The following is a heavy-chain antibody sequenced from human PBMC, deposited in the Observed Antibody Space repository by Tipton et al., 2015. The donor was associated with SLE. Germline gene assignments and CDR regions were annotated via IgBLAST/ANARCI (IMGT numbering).Heavy chain of an antibody. CDR1: GGSISSYY. J-gene: IGHJ5*02. D-gene: IGHD2-21*02. Sequence: TLSLTCTVSGGSISSYYWSWIRQPAGKGLEWIGRIYTSGGTNYNPSLKSRVTMSVDTSKNRFSLNLSSVTAADTAVYYCARDLWTGDFGRFDPWGQGTLVTVSS. CDR2: IYTSGGT. V-gene: IGHV4-4*07. CDR3: ARDLWTGDFGRFDP.